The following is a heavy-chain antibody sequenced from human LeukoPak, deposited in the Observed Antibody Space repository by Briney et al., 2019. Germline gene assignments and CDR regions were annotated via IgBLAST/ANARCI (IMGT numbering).Heavy chain of an antibody. CDR3: ASKLTSGY. CDR2: IYSGGTT. Sequence: GGSLRLSCVVSGFTVTSNYMSWVRQAPGKGLEWVSVIYSGGTTNYADSVKGRFTVYRGNSKNTLYLQMNSLRAEDTAVYYCASKLTSGYWGQGTLVTVSS. J-gene: IGHJ4*02. D-gene: IGHD4-17*01. V-gene: IGHV3-66*01. CDR1: GFTVTSNY.